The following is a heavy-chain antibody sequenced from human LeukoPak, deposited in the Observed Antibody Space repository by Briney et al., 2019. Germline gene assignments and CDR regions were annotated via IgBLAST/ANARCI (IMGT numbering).Heavy chain of an antibody. D-gene: IGHD6-13*01. V-gene: IGHV3-23*01. CDR2: ISPSGDIT. CDR3: AKGHGSSWSFFDY. J-gene: IGHJ4*02. CDR1: EFHFSTHG. Sequence: GGSLRLSCAASEFHFSTHGMNWVRQAPGKGLEWVSGISPSGDITYYADSVKGRFTISRDNSKNTLYLQLNSLRAEDTAVYYCAKGHGSSWSFFDYWGQGTLVTVSS.